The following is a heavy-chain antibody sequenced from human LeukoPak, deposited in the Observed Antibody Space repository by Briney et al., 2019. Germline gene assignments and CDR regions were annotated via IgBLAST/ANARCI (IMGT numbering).Heavy chain of an antibody. V-gene: IGHV4-59*01. CDR2: IYYSGST. CDR1: GGSISSYY. J-gene: IGHJ3*02. Sequence: PSQTLSLTCTVSGGSISSYYWSWIRQPPGKGLEWIGYIYYSGSTNYNPSLKGRVTISVDTSKNQFSLKLSSVTAADTAVYYCARDRVGAFDIWGQGTMVTVSS. D-gene: IGHD1-26*01. CDR3: ARDRVGAFDI.